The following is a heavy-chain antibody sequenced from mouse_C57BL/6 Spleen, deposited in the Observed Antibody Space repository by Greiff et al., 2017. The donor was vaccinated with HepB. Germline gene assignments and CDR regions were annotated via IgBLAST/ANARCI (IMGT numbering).Heavy chain of an antibody. Sequence: VQLQESGPELVKPGASVKISCKASGYAFSSSWMNWVKQRPGKGLEWIGRIYPGDGDTNYNGKFKGKATLTADKSSSTAYMQLSSLTSEDSAVYFCATRTGTYYFDYWGQGTTLTVSS. D-gene: IGHD4-1*01. CDR1: GYAFSSSW. J-gene: IGHJ2*01. V-gene: IGHV1-82*01. CDR2: IYPGDGDT. CDR3: ATRTGTYYFDY.